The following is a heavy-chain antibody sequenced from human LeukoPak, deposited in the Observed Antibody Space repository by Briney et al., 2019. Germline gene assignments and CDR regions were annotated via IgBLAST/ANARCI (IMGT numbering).Heavy chain of an antibody. D-gene: IGHD2-15*01. V-gene: IGHV1-18*01. Sequence: ASVKVSCKASGYTFTSYGISWVRQAPGQGLEWMGWISAYNGNTNYAQKLQGRVTMTTDTSTSTAYMELRSLRSDDTAVYYCARAAPYCSGGSCYSNYWGQGTLVTVSS. CDR1: GYTFTSYG. CDR3: ARAAPYCSGGSCYSNY. J-gene: IGHJ4*02. CDR2: ISAYNGNT.